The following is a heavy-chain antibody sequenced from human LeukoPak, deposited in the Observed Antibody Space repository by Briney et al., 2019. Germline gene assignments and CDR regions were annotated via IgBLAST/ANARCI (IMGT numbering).Heavy chain of an antibody. V-gene: IGHV1-2*02. D-gene: IGHD2-2*01. CDR1: GYTFTGYY. J-gene: IGHJ4*02. CDR3: AREIVVVPAATDY. CDR2: INPNSGGT. Sequence: ASVKVSCKASGYTFTGYYMHWVRQAPGQGLECMGWINPNSGGTNYAQKFQGRVTMTRDTSISTAYMELSRLRSDDTAVYYCAREIVVVPAATDYWGQGTLVTVSS.